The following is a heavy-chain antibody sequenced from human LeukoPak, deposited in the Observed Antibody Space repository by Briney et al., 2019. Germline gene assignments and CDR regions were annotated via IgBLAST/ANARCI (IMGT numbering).Heavy chain of an antibody. CDR2: MYNRGST. D-gene: IGHD6-19*01. J-gene: IGHJ4*02. CDR1: GDSISNYY. Sequence: SETLSLTCTVSGDSISNYYWSWIRQSPGKELEWIGYMYNRGSTIYNPSIKSRVTISTDTSKNQFSLRLTSVTAADTAVYYCARAEKAVTGTLDSWGQGTLITVSS. V-gene: IGHV4-59*01. CDR3: ARAEKAVTGTLDS.